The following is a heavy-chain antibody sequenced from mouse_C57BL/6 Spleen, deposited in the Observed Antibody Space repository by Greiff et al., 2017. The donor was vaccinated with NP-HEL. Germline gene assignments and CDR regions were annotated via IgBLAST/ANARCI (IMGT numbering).Heavy chain of an antibody. J-gene: IGHJ4*01. Sequence: VQLQQSGAELVKPGASVKISCKASGYAFSSYWMNWVKQRPGKGLEWIGQIYPGDGDTNYNGKFKGNATLTADQSSSTAYMQLSSLTSEDSAVYFCARKYYYGSPYAMDYWGQGTSVTVSS. V-gene: IGHV1-80*01. CDR2: IYPGDGDT. CDR1: GYAFSSYW. CDR3: ARKYYYGSPYAMDY. D-gene: IGHD1-1*01.